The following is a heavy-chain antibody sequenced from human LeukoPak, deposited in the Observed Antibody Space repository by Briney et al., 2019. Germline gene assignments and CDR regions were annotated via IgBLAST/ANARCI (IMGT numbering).Heavy chain of an antibody. CDR3: ARVVTSSLYFFDY. D-gene: IGHD2-21*02. V-gene: IGHV4-31*03. J-gene: IGHJ4*02. CDR2: IYHSGRT. Sequence: SETLSLTCSVSGGSIGSEGFYWSWIRQHPGKGLEWIAYIYHSGRTYYNPSLKSRLTISVDTSKNQFSMSLKSVTAADTAVYYCARVVTSSLYFFDYWGQGTLVSVSS. CDR1: GGSIGSEGFY.